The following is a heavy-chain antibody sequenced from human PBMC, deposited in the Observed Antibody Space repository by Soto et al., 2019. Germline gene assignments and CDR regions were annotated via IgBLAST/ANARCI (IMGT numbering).Heavy chain of an antibody. CDR2: ISPDGRTK. D-gene: IGHD2-8*02. J-gene: IGHJ4*02. CDR3: TGEVASGY. Sequence: QVQLVESGGGEVQPGRSLRLSCAAYGFTFSSKGMHWVRQAPVRGLEWGAVISPDGRTKFYADSVKGRFSISRDNSKNTLYLEMNSLSGDYTAVYYCTGEVASGYWGQGTLVTV. CDR1: GFTFSSKG. V-gene: IGHV3-30*03.